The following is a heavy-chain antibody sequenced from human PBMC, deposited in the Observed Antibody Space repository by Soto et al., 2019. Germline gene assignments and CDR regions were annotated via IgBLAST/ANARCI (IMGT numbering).Heavy chain of an antibody. Sequence: GSGPTLVNPTQTLTQTCTFSGFSLSTKEVGVGWIRQPPGKALEWLALIYWDDDKRYSPSLKSRLTITKDTSKNQVVLTMTNMDPVDTATYYCAHSRDLGIAAAEDYYGMDVWGQGTTVTVSS. D-gene: IGHD6-13*01. J-gene: IGHJ6*02. CDR3: AHSRDLGIAAAEDYYGMDV. CDR2: IYWDDDK. V-gene: IGHV2-5*02. CDR1: GFSLSTKEVG.